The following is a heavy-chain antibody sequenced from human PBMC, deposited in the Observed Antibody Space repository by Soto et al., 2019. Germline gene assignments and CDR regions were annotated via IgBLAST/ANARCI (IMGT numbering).Heavy chain of an antibody. Sequence: LRLSCAGTGFNFGGYAMSWVRQAPGEGLEWVSTLSGDGSRAYYADSVRGRFTVSRDNSKGTLYLRMNSLRADDTAIYYCAKPGGYAISFYDSWGQGTLVTVSS. CDR1: GFNFGGYA. V-gene: IGHV3-23*01. J-gene: IGHJ4*02. D-gene: IGHD3-16*01. CDR3: AKPGGYAISFYDS. CDR2: LSGDGSRA.